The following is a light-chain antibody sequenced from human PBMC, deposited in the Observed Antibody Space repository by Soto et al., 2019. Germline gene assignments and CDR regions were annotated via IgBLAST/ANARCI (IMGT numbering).Light chain of an antibody. Sequence: IVMTQFPATLSLSPGDRATLSCRAGESVTSSLAWYQQKPGQPPRLLIYAASTRATXVPXRFSGGGSETEFTLTISSLQSEDVAVYFCQQYNICSLWTFGQGTKVDIK. CDR2: AAS. J-gene: IGKJ1*01. V-gene: IGKV3-15*01. CDR3: QQYNICSLWT. CDR1: ESVTSS.